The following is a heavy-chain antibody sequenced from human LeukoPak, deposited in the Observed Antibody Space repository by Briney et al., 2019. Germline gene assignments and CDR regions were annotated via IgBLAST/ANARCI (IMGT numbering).Heavy chain of an antibody. CDR3: AKENDYDFWSGQFDY. CDR2: INGSGGST. V-gene: IGHV3-23*01. J-gene: IGHJ4*02. Sequence: GGSLRLSCAASGFTFSSYAMGWVRQAPGKGLEWVSAINGSGGSTYYADSVKGRFTISRDNSKNTLYLQMNSLRAEDTAVYYCAKENDYDFWSGQFDYWGQGTLVTVSS. D-gene: IGHD3-3*01. CDR1: GFTFSSYA.